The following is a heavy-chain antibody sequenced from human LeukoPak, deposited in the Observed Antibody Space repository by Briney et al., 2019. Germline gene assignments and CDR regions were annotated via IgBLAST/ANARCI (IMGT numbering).Heavy chain of an antibody. V-gene: IGHV4-31*03. CDR2: IYYSGST. CDR3: ASGVVGAHTRPHDAFDI. Sequence: PSETLSLTCTVSGGSIRSSYYYWGWIRQHPGKGLEWIGYIYYSGSTYYNPSLKSRVTISVDTSKNQSSLKLGSVTAADTAVYYCASGVVGAHTRPHDAFDIWGQGAMVTVSS. J-gene: IGHJ3*02. CDR1: GGSIRSSYYY. D-gene: IGHD1-26*01.